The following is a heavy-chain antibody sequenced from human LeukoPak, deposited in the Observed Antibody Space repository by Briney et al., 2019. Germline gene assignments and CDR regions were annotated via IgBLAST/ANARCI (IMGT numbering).Heavy chain of an antibody. J-gene: IGHJ4*02. Sequence: ASVKVSCKAFGYTFTDYHMHWVRQPPGQGLEWMGWINPNSGDTNYAQKFQGRVTMTRDTTISTAYMELSRLRSDDTAVFYCATLMAHLDYWGQGTLVTVSS. D-gene: IGHD2-8*01. CDR3: ATLMAHLDY. CDR2: INPNSGDT. CDR1: GYTFTDYH. V-gene: IGHV1-2*02.